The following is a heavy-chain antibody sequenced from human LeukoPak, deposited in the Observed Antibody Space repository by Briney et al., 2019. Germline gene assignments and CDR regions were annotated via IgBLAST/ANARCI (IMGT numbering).Heavy chain of an antibody. Sequence: GGSLRLSCAASGFSFSNSWMTWVRQAPGKGLEWVANIKQDGSEKYYVDSVKGRFTISRDNAKNSLYLQMNSLRAEDTAVYFCARDPYSGNYGAYYYYYMDVWGKGTTVTISS. CDR1: GFSFSNSW. V-gene: IGHV3-7*01. D-gene: IGHD1-26*01. CDR2: IKQDGSEK. J-gene: IGHJ6*03. CDR3: ARDPYSGNYGAYYYYYMDV.